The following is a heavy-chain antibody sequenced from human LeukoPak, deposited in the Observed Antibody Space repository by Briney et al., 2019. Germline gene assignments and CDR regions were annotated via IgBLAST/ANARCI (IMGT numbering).Heavy chain of an antibody. D-gene: IGHD2-21*01. V-gene: IGHV4-39*01. CDR1: GGSISSSSYY. CDR2: IYYSGST. Sequence: PSETLSLTCTVSGGSISSSSYYWGWIRQPPGKGLEWIGSIYYSGSTYYNPSLKSRVTISVDTSKNQFSLKLSSVTAADTAVYYCARGAYCGGGCFPPSVYYWGQGTLVTVSS. J-gene: IGHJ4*02. CDR3: ARGAYCGGGCFPPSVYY.